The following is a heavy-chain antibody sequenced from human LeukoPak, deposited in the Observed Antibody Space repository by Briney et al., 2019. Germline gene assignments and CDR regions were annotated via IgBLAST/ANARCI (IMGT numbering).Heavy chain of an antibody. Sequence: SQTLSLTCTVSGGSISSGGYYWSWIRQHPGKGLEWIGYIYYSGSTYYNPSLKSRVTISVDTSKNQFSLKLSSVTAADTAVYYCARIQSRTIGGYFDCWGQGTLVTVSS. V-gene: IGHV4-31*03. D-gene: IGHD1/OR15-1a*01. J-gene: IGHJ4*02. CDR1: GGSISSGGYY. CDR2: IYYSGST. CDR3: ARIQSRTIGGYFDC.